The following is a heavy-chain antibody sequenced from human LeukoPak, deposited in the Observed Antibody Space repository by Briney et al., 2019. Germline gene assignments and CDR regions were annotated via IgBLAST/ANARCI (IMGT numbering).Heavy chain of an antibody. CDR2: ISSSGSTI. D-gene: IGHD2-2*01. CDR3: ARDLGVGFCSSTGCNNLNMDV. J-gene: IGHJ6*03. CDR1: GFTFSDYY. V-gene: IGHV3-11*01. Sequence: GGSLRLSCAASGFTFSDYYMSWIRQAPGKGLEWVSYISSSGSTIYYADSVKGRFTISRDNAKNSLYLQMNSLRVEDTAVYYCARDLGVGFCSSTGCNNLNMDVWGKGTTVTVSS.